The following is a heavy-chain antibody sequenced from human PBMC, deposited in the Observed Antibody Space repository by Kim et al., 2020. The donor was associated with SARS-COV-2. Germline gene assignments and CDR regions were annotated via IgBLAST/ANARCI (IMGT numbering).Heavy chain of an antibody. CDR2: ISSDGSST. CDR3: ARGFFRNGFDV. D-gene: IGHD3-3*01. J-gene: IGHJ6*02. Sequence: RGSLRLSCAASGFTFNDYWINWVRQAPGKGLVWVSRISSDGSSTNYADSVKGRFTMSRDNAENTVYLQMNSLRAEDTAVYYCARGFFRNGFDVWGQGTTVTVSS. V-gene: IGHV3-74*01. CDR1: GFTFNDYW.